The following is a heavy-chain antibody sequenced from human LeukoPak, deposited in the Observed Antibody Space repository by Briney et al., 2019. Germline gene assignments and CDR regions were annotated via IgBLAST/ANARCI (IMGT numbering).Heavy chain of an antibody. CDR3: ARGGSNIVVVPAANWFDP. CDR2: IYYSGST. D-gene: IGHD2-2*01. CDR1: GGSISSYY. V-gene: IGHV4-59*12. Sequence: SETLSLTCTVSGGSISSYYWSWIRQPPGKGLEWIGYIYYSGSTNYNPSLKSRVTISVDTSKNQFSLKLSSVTAADTAVYYCARGGSNIVVVPAANWFDPWGQGTLVTVSS. J-gene: IGHJ5*02.